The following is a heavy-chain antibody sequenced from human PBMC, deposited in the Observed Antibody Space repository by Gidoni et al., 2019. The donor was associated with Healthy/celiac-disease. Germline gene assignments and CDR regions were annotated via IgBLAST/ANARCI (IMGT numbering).Heavy chain of an antibody. J-gene: IGHJ4*02. CDR3: ERDHFDYDSSGYYYFDY. CDR1: GSSFTNFG. D-gene: IGHD3-22*01. V-gene: IGHV1-18*01. CDR2: MGDNNDNT. Sequence: QVPLVQSGSEVPMPGPSFHVSCKASGSSFTNFGISWGRQDPGQGLEGMGWMGDNNDNTSYEQKLQGRVTMTTDTDTSKAYMELRSLRSDDTAVYYCERDHFDYDSSGYYYFDYWGQGSLVTVSS.